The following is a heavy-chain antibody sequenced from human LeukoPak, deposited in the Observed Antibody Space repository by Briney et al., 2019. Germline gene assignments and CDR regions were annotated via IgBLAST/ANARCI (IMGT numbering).Heavy chain of an antibody. CDR1: RFTFGNYA. Sequence: PGGSLRLSCAASRFTFGNYAMTWVRQAPGKGLEWVSTISGNGGSTYYADSVKGRFTISRDNSKNTLYLQMNSLRAEDTAVYYCAKEGVVPAAVYYYYYMDVWGKGTTVTVSS. D-gene: IGHD2-2*01. V-gene: IGHV3-23*01. CDR3: AKEGVVPAAVYYYYYMDV. J-gene: IGHJ6*03. CDR2: ISGNGGST.